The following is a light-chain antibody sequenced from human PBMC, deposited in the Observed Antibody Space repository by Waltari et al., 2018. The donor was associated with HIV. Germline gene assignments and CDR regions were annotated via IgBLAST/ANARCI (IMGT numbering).Light chain of an antibody. Sequence: QSALTQPRSVSGSPGQSVTISCAGSTSNVGTYTYVAWYQHKTGEAPRLILYDVNHRPSGVPVRFSGAKSGDTASLIISGLQAEDEGDFYCCSYGGSWSFVFGGGTRVTVL. CDR2: DVN. CDR3: CSYGGSWSFV. J-gene: IGLJ2*01. V-gene: IGLV2-11*01. CDR1: TSNVGTYTY.